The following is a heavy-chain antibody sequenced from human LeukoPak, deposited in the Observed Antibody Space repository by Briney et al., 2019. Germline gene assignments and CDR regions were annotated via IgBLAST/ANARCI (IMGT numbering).Heavy chain of an antibody. D-gene: IGHD3-22*01. J-gene: IGHJ4*02. CDR3: ARNPYYYDSSGFIYYFDY. Sequence: GASVKVSCKASGGTFSSYAISWVRQAPGQGLEWMGGIIPIFGTANYAQKFQGRVTITADKSTSTAYMELSSLRSEDTAVYYCARNPYYYDSSGFIYYFDYWGQGTLVTVSS. V-gene: IGHV1-69*06. CDR1: GGTFSSYA. CDR2: IIPIFGTA.